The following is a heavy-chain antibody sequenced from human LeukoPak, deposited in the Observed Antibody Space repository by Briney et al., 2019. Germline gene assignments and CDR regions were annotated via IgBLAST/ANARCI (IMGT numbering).Heavy chain of an antibody. CDR3: ARELGSGGSSSWYSVWGDYFDY. V-gene: IGHV1-46*01. J-gene: IGHJ4*02. D-gene: IGHD6-13*01. Sequence: GASVKVSCKASGYTFTSYYMHWVRQAPGQGLEWMGIINPSGGSATYAQEFQGRLTMTWDTPTGTVYMELSSLRSEDTAVYYCARELGSGGSSSWYSVWGDYFDYWGQGTLVTVSS. CDR1: GYTFTSYY. CDR2: INPSGGSA.